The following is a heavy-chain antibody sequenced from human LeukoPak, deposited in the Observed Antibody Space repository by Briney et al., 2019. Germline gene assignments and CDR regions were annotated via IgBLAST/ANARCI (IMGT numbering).Heavy chain of an antibody. V-gene: IGHV3-21*01. CDR2: ISSSSSYI. CDR3: ARDRGYNGPAEDY. CDR1: GFTFSSYS. Sequence: PGGSLRLSCAASGFTFSSYSMNWVRQAPGKGLEWVSSISSSSSYIYYADSVKGRFTISRDNAKNSLYLQMNSLRAEDTAVYYCARDRGYNGPAEDYWGQGTLVTVSS. D-gene: IGHD5-12*01. J-gene: IGHJ4*02.